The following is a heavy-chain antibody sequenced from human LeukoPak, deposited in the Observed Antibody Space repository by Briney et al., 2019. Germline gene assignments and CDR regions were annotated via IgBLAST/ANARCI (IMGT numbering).Heavy chain of an antibody. V-gene: IGHV3-21*01. CDR2: ISSSSSYI. D-gene: IGHD6-13*01. CDR3: ARGPPHSSSWLTNDAFDI. CDR1: GFTFSSYS. Sequence: PGGSLRLSCAASGFTFSSYSMNWVRQAPGKGLEWVSSISSSSSYIYYADSVKGRFTISRDNAKNSLYLQMNSLRAEDTAVYYCARGPPHSSSWLTNDAFDIWGQGTMVTVSS. J-gene: IGHJ3*02.